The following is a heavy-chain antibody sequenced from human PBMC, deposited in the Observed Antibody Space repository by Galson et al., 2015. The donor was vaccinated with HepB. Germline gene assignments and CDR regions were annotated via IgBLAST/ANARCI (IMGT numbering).Heavy chain of an antibody. J-gene: IGHJ4*02. CDR2: ISNSGRTI. CDR3: ARVGSSGWYQTYYFDY. V-gene: IGHV3-11*01. CDR1: GFTFSVYD. D-gene: IGHD6-19*01. Sequence: PRLSCAASGFTFSVYDMTWIRQAPGKGLEWVSNISNSGRTIYYADSVKGRFTISRNNAKNSLYLQMNSLRAEDTAVFYCARVGSSGWYQTYYFDYWGQGTLVTVSS.